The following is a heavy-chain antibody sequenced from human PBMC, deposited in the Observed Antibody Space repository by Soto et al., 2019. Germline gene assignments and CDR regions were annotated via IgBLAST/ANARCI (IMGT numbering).Heavy chain of an antibody. V-gene: IGHV1-69*02. J-gene: IGHJ4*02. CDR1: GGTFSTYP. CDR2: IIPILGIA. D-gene: IGHD2-15*01. Sequence: QVPLVQSGAEVKKPGSSVKVSCKASGGTFSTYPISWVRQAPGQGLEWMGRIIPILGIANYAQKFQGRVTITADKSTSTAYMELSSLRSEDTAVYYCASRSTVVVAATEAFDYWGQGTLVTVSS. CDR3: ASRSTVVVAATEAFDY.